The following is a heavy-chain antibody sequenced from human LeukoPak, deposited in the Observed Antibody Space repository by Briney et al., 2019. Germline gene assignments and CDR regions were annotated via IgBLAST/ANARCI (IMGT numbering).Heavy chain of an antibody. J-gene: IGHJ4*02. CDR2: ISGSGGST. V-gene: IGHV3-23*01. CDR1: GFTFSSYA. Sequence: GGSLRLSCAASGFTFSSYAMSWVRQAPGKGLEWVSGISGSGGSTYYADSVKGRFTISRDNSKNTLYLQMNSLRAEDTAVYYCAKDYYDSGGYFDYWGQGTLVTVSS. CDR3: AKDYYDSGGYFDY. D-gene: IGHD3-22*01.